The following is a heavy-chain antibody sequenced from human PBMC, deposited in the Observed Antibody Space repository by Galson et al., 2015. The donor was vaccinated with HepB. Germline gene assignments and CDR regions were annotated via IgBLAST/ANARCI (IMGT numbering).Heavy chain of an antibody. CDR1: GFSFMSHS. CDR3: ARNPASYDYYNMDV. D-gene: IGHD3-3*01. V-gene: IGHV3-48*01. J-gene: IGHJ6*02. CDR2: ISPGGAK. Sequence: SLRLSCAASGFSFMSHSMNWVRHSPGKGLEWLAYISPGGAKYYADSARGRFTISRDHVTKSMYLHMSSLRVEDTAVYYCARNPASYDYYNMDVWGQGTTVTVS.